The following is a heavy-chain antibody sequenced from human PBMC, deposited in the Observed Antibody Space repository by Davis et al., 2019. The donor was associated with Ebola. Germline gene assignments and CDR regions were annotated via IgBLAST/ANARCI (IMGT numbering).Heavy chain of an antibody. Sequence: GESLKISCAASGFTFSSYSMNWVRQAPGKGLEWVSSISSSSSYIYYADSVKGRFTISRDNSKNTLCLQMNSLRAEDTAVYYCAKDRGLYYFDYWGQGTLVTVSS. CDR2: ISSSSSYI. V-gene: IGHV3-21*01. D-gene: IGHD3-10*01. J-gene: IGHJ4*02. CDR1: GFTFSSYS. CDR3: AKDRGLYYFDY.